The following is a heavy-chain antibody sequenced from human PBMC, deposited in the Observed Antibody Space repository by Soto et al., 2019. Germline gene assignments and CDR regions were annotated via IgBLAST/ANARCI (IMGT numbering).Heavy chain of an antibody. CDR1: GFTFSSYA. CDR3: ANGSRGVVGPAAMY. J-gene: IGHJ4*02. CDR2: ISGGSGTT. D-gene: IGHD2-2*01. V-gene: IGHV3-23*01. Sequence: EVQLLESGGGLVQPGGSLRLSCSASGFTFSSYAMSWVRQAPGKGLEWVSAISGGSGTTYYADSVKCRFTISRDNSKNPMYPQMYSLRAEDTAVYYCANGSRGVVGPAAMYWGQGTMVTVSS.